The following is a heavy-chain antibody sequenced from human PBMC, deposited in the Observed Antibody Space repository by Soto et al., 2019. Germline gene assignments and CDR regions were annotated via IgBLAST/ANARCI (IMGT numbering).Heavy chain of an antibody. V-gene: IGHV1-46*01. Sequence: ASVKVSCKASGYTFTSYYMHWVRQAPGQGLEWMGIINPSGGSTSYAQKFQGRVTMTRDTSTSTVYMELSSLRSEDTAVYYCARDIAAALYNNYYYGMDVWGQGTTVNVSS. CDR3: ARDIAAALYNNYYYGMDV. CDR2: INPSGGST. J-gene: IGHJ6*02. D-gene: IGHD6-13*01. CDR1: GYTFTSYY.